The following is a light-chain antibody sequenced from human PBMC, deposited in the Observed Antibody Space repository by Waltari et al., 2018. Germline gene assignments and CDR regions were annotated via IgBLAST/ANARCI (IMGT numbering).Light chain of an antibody. CDR2: EDN. Sequence: QSVLTHAPSVSAAPGQTVTISCSGTPPHIGNNYVSRYQQLPGAAPKIVIYEDNRRPSGIPDRFSGSKSGASATLGITGLQTGDEADYYCGSWDSSLGIGVLGGGTRLTVL. CDR3: GSWDSSLGIGV. V-gene: IGLV1-51*01. J-gene: IGLJ3*02. CDR1: PPHIGNNY.